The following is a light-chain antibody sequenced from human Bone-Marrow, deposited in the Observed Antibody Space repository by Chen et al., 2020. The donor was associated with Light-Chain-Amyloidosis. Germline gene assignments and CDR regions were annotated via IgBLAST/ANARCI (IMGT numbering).Light chain of an antibody. CDR1: SIGTFNL. CDR3: CSYGGYSTFV. Sequence: HSDLTQPAPVAGSPGQSVTIPCTGPSIGTFNLVSWYQQSPGNAPKLIIYEGYRRPSEVSDRFSGSTYGSTASLTISGLQTEDAADYHCCSYGGYSTFVFGGGTKLTVL. CDR2: EGY. J-gene: IGLJ2*01. V-gene: IGLV2-23*03.